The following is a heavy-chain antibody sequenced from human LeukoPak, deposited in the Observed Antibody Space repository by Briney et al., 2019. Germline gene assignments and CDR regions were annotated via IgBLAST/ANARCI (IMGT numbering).Heavy chain of an antibody. CDR2: VYYSGTA. CDR3: AKHEGCSTTSCTGDWFDP. V-gene: IGHV4-39*01. CDR1: GGSISGSTYY. D-gene: IGHD2-2*01. J-gene: IGHJ5*02. Sequence: PSETLSLTCTVSGGSISGSTYYWGWIRQPPGKGLECIGSVYYSGTAYYNPSLKSRGTISVDTSTNQFSLKLSSVTAADTAVYYCAKHEGCSTTSCTGDWFDPWGQGILVTVSS.